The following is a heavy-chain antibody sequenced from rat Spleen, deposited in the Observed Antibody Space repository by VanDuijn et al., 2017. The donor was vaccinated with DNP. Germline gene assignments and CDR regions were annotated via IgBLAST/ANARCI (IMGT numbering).Heavy chain of an antibody. J-gene: IGHJ2*01. CDR2: ISTSGSRA. CDR1: GFNFNDYW. Sequence: EVQLVESGGGPVQPGRSLKLSCVASGFNFNDYWMGWVRQAPTKGLEWVATISTSGSRAYYPDSVKGRFTISRDDAKSSLYLQMNSLKSEDTATYYCARSPDTFFDYWGQGVMVTVSS. CDR3: ARSPDTFFDY. D-gene: IGHD2-1*01. V-gene: IGHV5-31*01.